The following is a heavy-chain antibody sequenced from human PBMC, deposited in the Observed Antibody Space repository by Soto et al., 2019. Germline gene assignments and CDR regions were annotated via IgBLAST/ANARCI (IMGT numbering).Heavy chain of an antibody. CDR2: ISSSSSYT. Sequence: QVQLVESGGGLVKPGGSLRLSCAASGFTFSDYYMSWIRQAPGKGLEWVSYISSSSSYTNYGDSVKGRFTISRDNAKNSRYTPMNSLRAEDTAVDYCARGYPPLWFGEGGQGTTVTVSS. V-gene: IGHV3-11*05. CDR1: GFTFSDYY. D-gene: IGHD3-10*01. CDR3: ARGYPPLWFGE. J-gene: IGHJ6*02.